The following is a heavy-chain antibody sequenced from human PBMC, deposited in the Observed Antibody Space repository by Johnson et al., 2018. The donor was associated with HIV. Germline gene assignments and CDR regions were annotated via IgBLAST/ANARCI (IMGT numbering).Heavy chain of an antibody. J-gene: IGHJ3*02. V-gene: IGHV3-33*08. D-gene: IGHD4-17*01. CDR2: IRYDGSNK. Sequence: QVQLVESGGGVVRPERSLRLSCSASGFTFSSYGMHWVRQAPGKGLEWVAFIRYDGSNKCYADSVKGRFTISRDNSKNTLYLQMNSLRAEDTAVYYCARDLRGAFDIWGQGTMVTVSS. CDR3: ARDLRGAFDI. CDR1: GFTFSSYG.